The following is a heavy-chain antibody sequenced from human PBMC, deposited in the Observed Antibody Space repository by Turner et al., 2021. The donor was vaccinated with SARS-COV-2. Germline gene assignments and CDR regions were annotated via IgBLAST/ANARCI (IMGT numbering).Heavy chain of an antibody. Sequence: QVQLVASGGGVVQPGRCLSLSWAASGFTFSSYGMHWVRQAPGKGLEWVAVTSYDGSNKYYADSVKGRFTISRDNSKNTLYLQMNSLGAEDTAVYYCAKQQGHYSNPMYYFDYWGQGTLVTVSS. CDR2: TSYDGSNK. V-gene: IGHV3-30*18. CDR3: AKQQGHYSNPMYYFDY. J-gene: IGHJ4*02. CDR1: GFTFSSYG. D-gene: IGHD4-4*01.